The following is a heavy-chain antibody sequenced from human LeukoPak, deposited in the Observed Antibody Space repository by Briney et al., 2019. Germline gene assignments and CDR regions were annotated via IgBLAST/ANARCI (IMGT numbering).Heavy chain of an antibody. CDR3: ARDPITMVRGVIFSSEYYFDY. V-gene: IGHV1-2*02. CDR1: GYSFTGYY. Sequence: ASVKVSCKASGYSFTGYYMHWVRQAPGQGLEWMGWINPNSGGTNYAQKFQGRVTMTRDTSISTAYMELSRLRSDDTAVYYCARDPITMVRGVIFSSEYYFDYWGQGTLVTVSS. J-gene: IGHJ4*02. CDR2: INPNSGGT. D-gene: IGHD3-10*01.